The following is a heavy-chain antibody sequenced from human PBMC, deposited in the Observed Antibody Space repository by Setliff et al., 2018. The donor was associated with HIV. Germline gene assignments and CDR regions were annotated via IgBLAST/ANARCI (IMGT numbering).Heavy chain of an antibody. CDR1: DDSISRSSYY. D-gene: IGHD3-16*02. Sequence: PSETLSLTCTVTDDSISRSSYYWAWIRQSPGKGLEWIGRIYTSGSTNYNPSLKSRVSISVDTSKNRFSLKLSPVTAADTAVYYCARETYDYVWGTYRYRPRHFDYWGQGTLVTVSS. J-gene: IGHJ4*02. CDR2: IYTSGST. CDR3: ARETYDYVWGTYRYRPRHFDY. V-gene: IGHV4-61*02.